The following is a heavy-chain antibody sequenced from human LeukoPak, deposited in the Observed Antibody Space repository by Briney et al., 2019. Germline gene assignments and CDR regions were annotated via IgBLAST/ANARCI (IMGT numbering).Heavy chain of an antibody. CDR1: GYTFTNYD. CDR3: ARDFLLGYCSGGSCYLCDY. D-gene: IGHD2-15*01. CDR2: INPNSGGT. V-gene: IGHV1-2*02. J-gene: IGHJ4*02. Sequence: ASVKVSCKASGYTFTNYDINWVRQAPGQGLEWMGWINPNSGGTNYAQKFQGRVTMTRDTSISTAYMELSRLRSDDTAVYYCARDFLLGYCSGGSCYLCDYWGQGTLVTVSS.